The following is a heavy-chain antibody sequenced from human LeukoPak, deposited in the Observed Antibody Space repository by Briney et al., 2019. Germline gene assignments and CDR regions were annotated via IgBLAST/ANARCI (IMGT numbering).Heavy chain of an antibody. J-gene: IGHJ4*02. CDR1: GFTFSYYA. Sequence: GRSLRLSCVASGFTFSYYAMHWVRQAPGKGLEWVTVISYDGNNKYYANSVQDRFIISRDDSKNTVFLQMNSLRPEDTAVYYCTKEGGPAATHDFWGQGTLVTVSS. CDR3: TKEGGPAATHDF. V-gene: IGHV3-30-3*01. D-gene: IGHD6-13*01. CDR2: ISYDGNNK.